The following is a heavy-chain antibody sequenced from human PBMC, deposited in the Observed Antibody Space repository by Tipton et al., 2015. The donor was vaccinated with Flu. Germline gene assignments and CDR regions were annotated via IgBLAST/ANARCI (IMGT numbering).Heavy chain of an antibody. CDR2: IYPGDSDT. Sequence: VQLVQSGAEVKKPGESQTISCQGSGYDFTSAWIAWVRLTPGKGLEWIGTIYPGDSDTTYNPCFEGQVTISAAKFISTAYLQWSSLRTSDSAIYFCARRSALGAFDIWGQGTVLAVSP. J-gene: IGHJ3*02. V-gene: IGHV5-51*03. CDR3: ARRSALGAFDI. CDR1: GYDFTSAW.